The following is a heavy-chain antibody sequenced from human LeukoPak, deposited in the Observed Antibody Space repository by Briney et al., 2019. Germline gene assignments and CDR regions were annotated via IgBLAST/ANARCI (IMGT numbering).Heavy chain of an antibody. V-gene: IGHV3-7*05. D-gene: IGHD5-24*01. J-gene: IGHJ4*02. CDR3: AREVLMMATVNY. CDR1: GFTFSTSW. Sequence: PGGSLRLSCAASGFTFSTSWMTWVRQAPGKRPEWVANIKKDGSEKYYVDSVKGRFTISRDNAQNSLFLQMNTLRAEDTAVYYCAREVLMMATVNYWGQGTLVTVSS. CDR2: IKKDGSEK.